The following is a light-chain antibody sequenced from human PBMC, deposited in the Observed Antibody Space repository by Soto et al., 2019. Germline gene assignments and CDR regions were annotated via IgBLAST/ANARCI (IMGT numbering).Light chain of an antibody. CDR1: QSIISY. J-gene: IGKJ2*01. V-gene: IGKV1-39*01. Sequence: DIQMTQSPSSLSASVGDRVTITCQSSQSIISYLNWYQQKAGKAPQLLIYAASSLQSGVPARFSGSRSGTDFILSISSLQPEDSAIYYCQQSYSSPRTFGQGTQRES. CDR2: AAS. CDR3: QQSYSSPRT.